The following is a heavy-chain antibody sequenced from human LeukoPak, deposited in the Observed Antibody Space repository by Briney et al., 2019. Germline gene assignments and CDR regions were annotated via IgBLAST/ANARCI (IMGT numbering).Heavy chain of an antibody. Sequence: PGGSLRLSCVGSGFTFSAYYLSWIRQAPGKGLEWVSYIGSTDSSIKYADSVKGRFTIPRDNAKNSLYLQMNSLRAEDTAVYYCARDGVVVITPWFEYWGQGTLVTVSS. CDR2: IGSTDSSI. CDR3: ARDGVVVITPWFEY. CDR1: GFTFSAYY. J-gene: IGHJ4*02. D-gene: IGHD3-22*01. V-gene: IGHV3-11*04.